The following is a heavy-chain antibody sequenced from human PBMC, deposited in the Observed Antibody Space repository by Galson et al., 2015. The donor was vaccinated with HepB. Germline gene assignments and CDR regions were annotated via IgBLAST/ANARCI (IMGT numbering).Heavy chain of an antibody. CDR3: ARDWGGLYSGMDV. V-gene: IGHV3-48*02. Sequence: SLRLSCAASGFTFSSYNMNWVRQAPGKGLEWVSYISTSSSTIYYADSVKGRFTISRDNAKDSLYLQMNSLRDEDTAVYYCARDWGGLYSGMDVWGQGTTVTVSS. J-gene: IGHJ6*02. D-gene: IGHD3-16*01. CDR1: GFTFSSYN. CDR2: ISTSSSTI.